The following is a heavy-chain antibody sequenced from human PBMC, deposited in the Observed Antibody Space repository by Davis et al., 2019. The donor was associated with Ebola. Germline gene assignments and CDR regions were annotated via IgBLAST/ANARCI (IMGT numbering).Heavy chain of an antibody. Sequence: GGSLRLSCTASGFTFGDYAMSWFRQAPGKGLEWVGFIRSKAYGGTTEYAASVKGRFTISRDDSKSIAYLQMNSLKTEDTAVYYCTRDYYGSGRINWFDPWGQGTLVTVSS. CDR3: TRDYYGSGRINWFDP. CDR2: IRSKAYGGTT. J-gene: IGHJ5*02. CDR1: GFTFGDYA. D-gene: IGHD3-10*01. V-gene: IGHV3-49*03.